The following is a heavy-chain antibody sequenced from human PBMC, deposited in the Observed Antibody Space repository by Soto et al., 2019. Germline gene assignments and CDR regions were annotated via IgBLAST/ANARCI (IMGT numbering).Heavy chain of an antibody. D-gene: IGHD6-19*01. CDR2: IIPRFGTA. CDR1: GGTFSTYA. CDR3: ARPKGSYSSGYYYFDY. Sequence: QVQLVQSGAEVKQPGSSVKVSCKTSGGTFSTYAIYWVRQAPGQGLAGMGAIIPRFGTADYAKKFQGRVTITADESTSTASMELSSLRSEDTAVYYCARPKGSYSSGYYYFDYWGQGTLVTVSS. J-gene: IGHJ4*02. V-gene: IGHV1-69*01.